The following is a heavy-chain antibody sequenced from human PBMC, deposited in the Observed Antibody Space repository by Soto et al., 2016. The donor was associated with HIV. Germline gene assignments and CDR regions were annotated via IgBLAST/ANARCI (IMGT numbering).Heavy chain of an antibody. J-gene: IGHJ4*02. Sequence: QVQVVQSGAEVKKPGASVKVPCKVSGYTLTELSMHRVRQAPGKGLEWMGGFDREDGETIYAQKFQGRVTMTEDTSTDTAYMELSSLRSEDTAVYFCATSGDIVVVPSAKGTWEYYFDYWGQGTLVTVSS. CDR3: ATSGDIVVVPSAKGTWEYYFDY. CDR2: FDREDGET. D-gene: IGHD2-2*01. V-gene: IGHV1-24*01. CDR1: GYTLTELS.